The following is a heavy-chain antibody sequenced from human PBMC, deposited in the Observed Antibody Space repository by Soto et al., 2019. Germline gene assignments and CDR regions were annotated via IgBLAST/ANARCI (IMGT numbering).Heavy chain of an antibody. CDR3: ASERCAGGSCRPEFDY. D-gene: IGHD2-15*01. J-gene: IGHJ4*02. Sequence: GGSLRLSCAASGFTVSSNYMSWVRQAPGKGLEWVSRINSDGSSTSYADSVKGRFTISRDNAKNTLYLQMNSLRAEDTAVYYCASERCAGGSCRPEFDYWGQGTLVTVSS. V-gene: IGHV3-74*01. CDR2: INSDGSST. CDR1: GFTVSSNY.